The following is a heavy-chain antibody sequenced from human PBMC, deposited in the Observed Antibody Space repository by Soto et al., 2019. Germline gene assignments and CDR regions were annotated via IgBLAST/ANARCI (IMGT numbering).Heavy chain of an antibody. V-gene: IGHV3-48*03. CDR3: ARDLRTTYYFDY. Sequence: GGSLRLSCVASGFTFSNYEMNWVRQAPGKGLEWVSYISSVASTIYYADSVKGRFTISRDNDKDSLFLQMNSLRAEDTAVYYCARDLRTTYYFDYWGQGTLVTVSS. CDR1: GFTFSNYE. D-gene: IGHD4-17*01. CDR2: ISSVASTI. J-gene: IGHJ4*02.